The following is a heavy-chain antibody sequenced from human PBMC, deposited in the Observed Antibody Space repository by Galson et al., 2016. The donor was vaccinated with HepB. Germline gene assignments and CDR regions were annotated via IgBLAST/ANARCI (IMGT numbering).Heavy chain of an antibody. V-gene: IGHV3-74*01. CDR1: GFTFSHDW. CDR2: ITHDGSGA. J-gene: IGHJ5*02. Sequence: SLRLPCAASGFTFSHDWMRWVRQAPGTGLVWVARITHDGSGANYADSVKGQFTISRDNAKNTLHMQMNSLRVDDTAIYYCARVVATRFDPWGQGTQVTVSP. CDR3: ARVVATRFDP. D-gene: IGHD2-2*01.